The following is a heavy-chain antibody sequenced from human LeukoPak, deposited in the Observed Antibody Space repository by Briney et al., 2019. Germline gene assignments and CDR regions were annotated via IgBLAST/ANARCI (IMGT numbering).Heavy chain of an antibody. D-gene: IGHD2-15*01. CDR2: SYYTGST. Sequence: SETLSLTCTVSGGSISSSTYYWGWIRQPPGKGLEWIGSSYYTGSTYYNPSLESRVTISVDTSKNQFSLRLSSVTAADTAVYYCARGGVVVVVAATPFNWFDPWGQGTLVTVSS. J-gene: IGHJ5*02. CDR1: GGSISSSTYY. V-gene: IGHV4-39*01. CDR3: ARGGVVVVVAATPFNWFDP.